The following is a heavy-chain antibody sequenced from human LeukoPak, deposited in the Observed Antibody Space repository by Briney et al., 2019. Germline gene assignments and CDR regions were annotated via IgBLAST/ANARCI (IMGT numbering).Heavy chain of an antibody. CDR2: INHSGST. D-gene: IGHD3-10*01. J-gene: IGHJ4*02. Sequence: SETLSLTCAVYGGSFSGYYWSWIRQPPGKGLEWIGKINHSGSTNYNPSLKRRVTISVDTSNNQFFLPLSSVTAADTAVYYCARVGLWFGELFFYRGTRGYFDYWGQGTLVTVSS. CDR1: GGSFSGYY. CDR3: ARVGLWFGELFFYRGTRGYFDY. V-gene: IGHV4-34*01.